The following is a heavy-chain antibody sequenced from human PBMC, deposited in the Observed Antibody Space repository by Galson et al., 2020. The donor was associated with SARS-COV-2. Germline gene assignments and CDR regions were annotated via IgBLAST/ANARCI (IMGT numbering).Heavy chain of an antibody. J-gene: IGHJ3*02. CDR1: GDSISTDNW. D-gene: IGHD2-15*01. CDR3: VSSRSAGYLDALDI. V-gene: IGHV4-4*02. Sequence: SETLSLTCTVSGDSISTDNWWSWVRQSPGKGLEWVAEIYHSGSSKYNPSLESRVTISVDKSRNQFSLRMVSVTAADSAIYYCVSSRSAGYLDALDIWGQGTMVTGSS. CDR2: IYHSGSS.